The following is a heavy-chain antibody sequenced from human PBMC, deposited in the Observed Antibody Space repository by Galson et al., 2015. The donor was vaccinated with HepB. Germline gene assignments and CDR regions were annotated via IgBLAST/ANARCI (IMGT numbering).Heavy chain of an antibody. V-gene: IGHV4-30-2*01. CDR3: ARGDYGDSNWFDP. CDR2: IYHSGST. D-gene: IGHD4-17*01. CDR1: GGSISSGGYS. Sequence: TLSLTCAVSGGSISSGGYSWSWIRQPPGKGLEWIGYIYHSGSTYYNPSLKSRVTISVDRSKNQFSLKLSSVTAADTAVYYCARGDYGDSNWFDPWGQGTLVTVSS. J-gene: IGHJ5*02.